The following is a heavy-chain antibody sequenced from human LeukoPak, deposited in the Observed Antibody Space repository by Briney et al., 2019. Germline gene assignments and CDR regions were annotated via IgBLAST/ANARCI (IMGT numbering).Heavy chain of an antibody. Sequence: PGGSLRLSCAASGFTFSSYAMNWVRQAPGRGLEWVSDISPGGSTNYADSVKGRFTVSRDNYKSTLYLQMDSLRAEDTAVYYCAKRSGAGGPFDYWGQGILVTVSS. CDR3: AKRSGAGGPFDY. CDR1: GFTFSSYA. D-gene: IGHD2-8*02. CDR2: ISPGGST. J-gene: IGHJ4*02. V-gene: IGHV3-23*01.